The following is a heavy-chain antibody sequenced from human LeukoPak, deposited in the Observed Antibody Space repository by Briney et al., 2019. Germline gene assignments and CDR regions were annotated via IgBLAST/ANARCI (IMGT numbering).Heavy chain of an antibody. CDR2: IYYSGST. Sequence: SETLSPTCAVYGGSFSGYYWSWSRQPPGKGLEWIGYIYYSGSTNYNPSLKSRVTISVDTSKNQFSLKLSSVTAADTAVYYCARSDTAMAYYFDYWGQGTLVTVSS. CDR3: ARSDTAMAYYFDY. V-gene: IGHV4-59*01. J-gene: IGHJ4*02. CDR1: GGSFSGYY. D-gene: IGHD5-18*01.